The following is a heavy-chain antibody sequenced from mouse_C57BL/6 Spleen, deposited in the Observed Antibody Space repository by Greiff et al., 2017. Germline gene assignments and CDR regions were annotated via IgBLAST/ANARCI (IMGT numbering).Heavy chain of an antibody. V-gene: IGHV1-4*01. CDR2: INPSSGYT. Sequence: VQLQQSGAELARPGASVKMSCKASGYTFTSYTMHWVKQRPGQGLEWIGYINPSSGYTKYNQKFKDKATLTADKSSSTAYMQLSSLTSEDSAVYYCARGSNYGYFDVWGTGTTVTVSS. CDR1: GYTFTSYT. CDR3: ARGSNYGYFDV. D-gene: IGHD2-5*01. J-gene: IGHJ1*03.